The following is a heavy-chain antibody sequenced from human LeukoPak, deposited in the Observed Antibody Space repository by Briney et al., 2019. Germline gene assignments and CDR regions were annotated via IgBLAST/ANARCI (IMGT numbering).Heavy chain of an antibody. CDR2: ITDDSKTM. J-gene: IGHJ4*02. V-gene: IGHV3-48*04. CDR1: GFTFDTYS. CDR3: ANAVGGD. Sequence: GGSLRLSCVASGFTFDTYSMNWIRQAPGKGLEWTSYITDDSKTMYYADSVKGRFAISRDNAKNSLYLQMNSLRAEDTAVYYCANAVGGDWGQGTLVTVSS. D-gene: IGHD1-26*01.